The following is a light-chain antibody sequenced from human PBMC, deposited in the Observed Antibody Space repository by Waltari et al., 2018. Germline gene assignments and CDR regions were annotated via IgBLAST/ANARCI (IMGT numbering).Light chain of an antibody. CDR1: RSNIGDFS. J-gene: IGLJ2*01. CDR2: SDY. CDR3: AAWDDSLSGVV. V-gene: IGLV1-44*01. Sequence: QPVLTQPPSVSGTPGQRVTISCSGSRSNIGDFSVNWYQHLAGSAPRLLIYSDYHRPSRVPARFACSKSVTSASLVVSGLQSDDEADYYCAAWDDSLSGVVFGGGTKLTVL.